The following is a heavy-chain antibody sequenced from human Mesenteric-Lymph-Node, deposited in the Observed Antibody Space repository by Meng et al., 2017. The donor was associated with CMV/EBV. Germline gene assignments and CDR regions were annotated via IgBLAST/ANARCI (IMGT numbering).Heavy chain of an antibody. Sequence: TFNNHAMAWVRQAPGKGMEWVASITNSGGDKKSADSVKGRFTISRDNSKNTVYLQMNSVRAEDAAIYYCAKGKSYCISTSCAKFDSWGRGTLVTVSS. CDR3: AKGKSYCISTSCAKFDS. V-gene: IGHV3-23*01. CDR2: ITNSGGDK. D-gene: IGHD2-2*01. J-gene: IGHJ5*01. CDR1: TFNNHA.